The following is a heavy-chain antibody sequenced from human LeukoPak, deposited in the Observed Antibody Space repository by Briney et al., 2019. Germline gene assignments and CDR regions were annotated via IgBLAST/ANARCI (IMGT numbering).Heavy chain of an antibody. CDR1: GGSISSSSYY. CDR3: ARAYGDYDWCFDL. J-gene: IGHJ2*01. D-gene: IGHD4-17*01. Sequence: SETLSLTCTVSGGSISSSSYYWGWIRQPPGKGLEWIGSIYYSGSTNYNPSLKSRVTISVDTSKNQFSLKLSSVTAADTAVYYCARAYGDYDWCFDLWGRGTLVTVSS. CDR2: IYYSGST. V-gene: IGHV4-39*07.